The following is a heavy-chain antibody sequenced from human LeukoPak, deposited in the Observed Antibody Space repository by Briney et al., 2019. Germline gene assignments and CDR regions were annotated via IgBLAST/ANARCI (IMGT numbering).Heavy chain of an antibody. V-gene: IGHV3-23*01. CDR2: IFGSGGSP. CDR1: GFTFGSFA. D-gene: IGHD5-18*01. Sequence: GGSLRLSCEASGFTFGSFAMYWVRQAPGKGLDWIAGIFGSGGSPHYADSVKGRFTIARDNSKNTVYLQINSLRAEDTAVYYCGKTTAGYSSGQKPAWPVDYWGQGTLVTVSS. CDR3: GKTTAGYSSGQKPAWPVDY. J-gene: IGHJ4*02.